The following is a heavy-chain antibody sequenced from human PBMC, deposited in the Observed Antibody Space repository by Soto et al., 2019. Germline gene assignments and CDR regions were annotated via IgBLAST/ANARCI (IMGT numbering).Heavy chain of an antibody. Sequence: GGSLRLSCAASGFTFSSYWMHWVRQAPWKGLVWVSRINSDGSSTSYADSVKGRFTISGDNAKNTLYLQMNSLRAEDTAVYYCARAPEYDFWSGYYHNYYMDVWGKGTTLTVSS. V-gene: IGHV3-74*01. CDR3: ARAPEYDFWSGYYHNYYMDV. CDR2: INSDGSST. CDR1: GFTFSSYW. J-gene: IGHJ6*03. D-gene: IGHD3-3*01.